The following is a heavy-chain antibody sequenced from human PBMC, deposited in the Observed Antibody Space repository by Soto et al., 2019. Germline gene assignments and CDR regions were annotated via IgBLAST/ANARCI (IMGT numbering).Heavy chain of an antibody. CDR2: IFYTGST. Sequence: LSLTCTVSGGSISRYFWSWIRQSPGKGLEWIGYIFYTGSTTYNPSLKSRVTISIDTSKNQFSLKLSSLTAADTAVYYCAHFSDLEWFDPWGQGTLVTVS. D-gene: IGHD2-21*01. CDR3: AHFSDLEWFDP. CDR1: GGSISRYF. J-gene: IGHJ5*02. V-gene: IGHV4-59*01.